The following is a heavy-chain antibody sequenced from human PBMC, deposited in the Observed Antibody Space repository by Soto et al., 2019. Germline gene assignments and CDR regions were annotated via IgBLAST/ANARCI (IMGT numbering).Heavy chain of an antibody. CDR3: ARQTRVDIVATIEGYYYYGMDG. CDR2: IDPSDSYT. J-gene: IGHJ6*02. Sequence: GESLKISCKGSGYSFTSYWISWVRQMPGKGLEWMGRIDPSDSYTNYSPSFQGRVTISADKSISTAYLQWSSLKASDTAMYYCARQTRVDIVATIEGYYYYGMDGWGQGSKVTVSS. D-gene: IGHD5-12*01. CDR1: GYSFTSYW. V-gene: IGHV5-10-1*01.